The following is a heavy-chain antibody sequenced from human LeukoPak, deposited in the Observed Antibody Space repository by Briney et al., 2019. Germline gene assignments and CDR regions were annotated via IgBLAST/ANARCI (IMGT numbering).Heavy chain of an antibody. D-gene: IGHD1-26*01. CDR1: GVTFSSYW. Sequence: PGGSLRLSCPASGVTFSSYWMSWVRQAPGKGLEWVANINQDGSEKYYVDSVKGRFTISRDNAKKSLYLQMNSLRAEDTAVYYCANAYGGSSDYWGQGTLVTVSS. CDR3: ANAYGGSSDY. V-gene: IGHV3-7*01. CDR2: INQDGSEK. J-gene: IGHJ4*02.